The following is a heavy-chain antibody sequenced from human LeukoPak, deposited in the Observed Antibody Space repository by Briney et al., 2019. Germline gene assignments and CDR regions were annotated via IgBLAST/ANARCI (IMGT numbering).Heavy chain of an antibody. V-gene: IGHV3-48*01. Sequence: PGGSLRLSCAASGFTFSSYSMNWVRQAPGKGLEWVSYISSSSTIYYADSVKGRFTISRDNAKNSLYLQMNSLRAEDTAVYYCARDPMITFGFDYWGQGTLVTVSS. CDR2: ISSSSTI. CDR3: ARDPMITFGFDY. CDR1: GFTFSSYS. D-gene: IGHD3-16*01. J-gene: IGHJ4*02.